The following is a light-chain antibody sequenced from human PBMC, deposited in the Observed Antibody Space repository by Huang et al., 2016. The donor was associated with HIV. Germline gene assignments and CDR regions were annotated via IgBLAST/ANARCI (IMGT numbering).Light chain of an antibody. CDR3: QQYYSSPFT. CDR1: QTILHDSDSRNY. V-gene: IGKV4-1*01. J-gene: IGKJ3*01. Sequence: DIVMTQSPDSLAMSLGERATINCKSSQTILHDSDSRNYLAWYQQKPGQPPKLLSHWASIRKSGVPDRFIGSGSGTDFTLTISSLQAEDVAVYYCQQYYSSPFTFGPGTNVDI. CDR2: WAS.